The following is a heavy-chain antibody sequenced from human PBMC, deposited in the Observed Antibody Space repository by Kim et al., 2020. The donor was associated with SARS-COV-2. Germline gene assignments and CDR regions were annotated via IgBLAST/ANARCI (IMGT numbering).Heavy chain of an antibody. D-gene: IGHD6-25*01. CDR2: VGHKAHNYAT. V-gene: IGHV3-73*01. CDR3: TSLITA. J-gene: IGHJ4*02. Sequence: GGSLRLSCAASGFTFSGSPIHWVRLAAGKGLEWVGRVGHKAHNYATTYGASVKGRFTISRDDSKNTAYLQMNSLKTEDTAVYYCTSLITAWGQGTLVTVS. CDR1: GFTFSGSP.